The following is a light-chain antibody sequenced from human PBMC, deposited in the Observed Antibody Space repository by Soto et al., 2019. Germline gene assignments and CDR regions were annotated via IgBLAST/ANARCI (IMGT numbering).Light chain of an antibody. CDR2: AAS. J-gene: IGKJ4*01. CDR1: QGISNF. V-gene: IGKV1-27*01. Sequence: IHVTQSPSSLSASVVDRVTITCRSSQGISNFLAWYQQKPGKVPKLLIYAASTLQSGVPSRFSGSGSGTDFTLTIRSLQPVDVETYSCKSYESDTLHVGRGTXVEIK. CDR3: KSYESDTLH.